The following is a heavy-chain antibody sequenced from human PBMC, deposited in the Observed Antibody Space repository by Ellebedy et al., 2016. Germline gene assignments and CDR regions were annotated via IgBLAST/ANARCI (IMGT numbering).Heavy chain of an antibody. CDR2: ISWNSGSI. V-gene: IGHV3-9*01. CDR1: GFTFDDYA. J-gene: IGHJ4*02. CDR3: AKPPAGYSSSFDY. Sequence: SLKISCAASGFTFDDYAMHWVRQAPGKGLEWVSGISWNSGSIGYADSVKGRFTISRDNSKNTLYLQMNSLRAEDTAVYYCAKPPAGYSSSFDYWGQGTLVTVSS. D-gene: IGHD6-13*01.